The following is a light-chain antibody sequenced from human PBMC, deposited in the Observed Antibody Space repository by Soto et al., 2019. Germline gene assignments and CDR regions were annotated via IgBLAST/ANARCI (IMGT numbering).Light chain of an antibody. J-gene: IGKJ1*01. CDR1: QSISSN. CDR2: DAS. CDR3: QQYNNWPRT. V-gene: IGKV3-15*01. Sequence: EIVMTQSPATLSVSPGERATLSCRGSQSISSNLAWYQQKPGQAPRLLIYDASTRATGIPARFSGSGSGTEFTLTISSLQSADFAVYYCQQYNNWPRTFGLGTKVEIK.